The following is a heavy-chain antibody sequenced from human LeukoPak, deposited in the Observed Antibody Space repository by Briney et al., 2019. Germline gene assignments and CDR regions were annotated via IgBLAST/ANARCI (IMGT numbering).Heavy chain of an antibody. D-gene: IGHD4/OR15-4a*01. CDR2: MHNGVHT. CDR3: AVTIKRDYGDTNLDY. J-gene: IGHJ4*02. Sequence: SETLSLTCTVLGDSISSYFWSWIRQPPGKGLEWIGYMHNGVHTNYNPSLKSRVTISGDTSKNQFSLKLTSVTAADTAIYYCAVTIKRDYGDTNLDYWGQGTLVTVSS. CDR1: GDSISSYF. V-gene: IGHV4-59*01.